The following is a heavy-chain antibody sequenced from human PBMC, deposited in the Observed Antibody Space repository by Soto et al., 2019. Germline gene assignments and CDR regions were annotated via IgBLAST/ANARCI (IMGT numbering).Heavy chain of an antibody. CDR2: MSTSSGGT. V-gene: IGHV1-2*02. J-gene: IGHJ4*02. CDR1: GYTFTANY. D-gene: IGHD3-10*01. CDR3: ARGFGSSWFDY. Sequence: QVQLVQSGAEVKDPGASVKVSCRPSGYTFTANYIHWVRQAPGQGLEWMGWMSTSSGGTRFAEKFQGRVTLTRDTSISTAYMELTTLTLDVTAVYYCARGFGSSWFDYWGQGTLVAVSS.